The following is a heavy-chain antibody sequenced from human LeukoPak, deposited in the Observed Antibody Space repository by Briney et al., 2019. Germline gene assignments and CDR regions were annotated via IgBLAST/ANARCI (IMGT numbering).Heavy chain of an antibody. V-gene: IGHV3-74*01. CDR2: IRSDGSST. Sequence: GGSLRLSCAASGFTFSSYWMHWVRQAPGKGPVWLARIRSDGSSTDYADSVKGRFTISRDNAKNTLYLQMNSLRAEDTAVYYCAREQGYYSVPGYWGQGTLVTVSS. CDR3: AREQGYYSVPGY. CDR1: GFTFSSYW. D-gene: IGHD3-22*01. J-gene: IGHJ4*02.